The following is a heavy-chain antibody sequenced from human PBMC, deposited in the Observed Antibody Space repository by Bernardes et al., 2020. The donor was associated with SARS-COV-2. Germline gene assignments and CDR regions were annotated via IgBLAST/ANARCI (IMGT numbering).Heavy chain of an antibody. Sequence: SETLSLTCAVYGGSFSGYYWSWIRQPPGKGLEWIGEINHSGSTNYNPSLKSRVTISVDTSKNQFSLKLSSVTAADTAVYYCARGKPTSCYGWWGQGTLVTVSS. CDR2: INHSGST. D-gene: IGHD2-2*01. V-gene: IGHV4-34*01. CDR3: ARGKPTSCYGW. CDR1: GGSFSGYY. J-gene: IGHJ4*02.